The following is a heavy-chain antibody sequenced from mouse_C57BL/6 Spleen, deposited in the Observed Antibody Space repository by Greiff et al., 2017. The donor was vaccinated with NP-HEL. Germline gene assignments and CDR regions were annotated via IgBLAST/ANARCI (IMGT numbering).Heavy chain of an antibody. CDR2: IDPSDSYT. CDR3: ARRAYYGFDY. Sequence: QVQLKQPGAELVMPGASVKLSCKASGYTFTSYWMHWVKQRPGQGLEWIGEIDPSDSYTNYNQKFKGKSTLTVDKSSSTAYMQLSSLTSEDSAVYYCARRAYYGFDYWGQGTTLTVSS. J-gene: IGHJ2*01. V-gene: IGHV1-69*01. CDR1: GYTFTSYW. D-gene: IGHD1-1*01.